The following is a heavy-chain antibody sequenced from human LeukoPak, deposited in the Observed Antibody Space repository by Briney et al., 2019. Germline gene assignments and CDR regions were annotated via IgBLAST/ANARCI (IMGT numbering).Heavy chain of an antibody. CDR2: ISYDGSNK. CDR3: AKEGYSYDQYYFDY. Sequence: GGSLRLSCAASGFTFSSYAMHWVRQAPGKGLEWVAVISYDGSNKYYADSVKGRFTISRDNSKNTLYLQMNSLRAEDTAVYHCAKEGYSYDQYYFDYWGQGTLVTVSS. J-gene: IGHJ4*02. CDR1: GFTFSSYA. D-gene: IGHD5-18*01. V-gene: IGHV3-30*04.